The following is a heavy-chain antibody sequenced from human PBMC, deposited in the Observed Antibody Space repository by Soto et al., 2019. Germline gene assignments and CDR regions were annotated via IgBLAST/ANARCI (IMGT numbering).Heavy chain of an antibody. CDR3: ARDLSDIVVVPAARYYSYHMDV. D-gene: IGHD2-2*01. J-gene: IGHJ6*02. CDR1: GVTCVNYA. Sequence: RVSCAASGVTCVNYAIHWVRKETGKGLEWVAVISYDGSNKFYPDSAKGRFTISRDKSKNTVSLQMNSLRAEDTAVYYCARDLSDIVVVPAARYYSYHMDVWGQGTTVTVYS. CDR2: ISYDGSNK. V-gene: IGHV3-30-3*01.